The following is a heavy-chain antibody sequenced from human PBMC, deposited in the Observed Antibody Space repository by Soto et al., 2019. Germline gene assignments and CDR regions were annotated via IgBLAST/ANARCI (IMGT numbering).Heavy chain of an antibody. V-gene: IGHV1-18*04. J-gene: IGHJ4*02. D-gene: IGHD4-17*01. CDR3: ARWAGQVRDYGGPFDY. Sequence: GASVKVSCKASGERFTTYGISWVRQAPGQGLEWMGWISTYNTNTKYATKFQGRLLLTTDTSTTTAHMELRSLRPDDTAVYHCARWAGQVRDYGGPFDYWGQGTLVTVSS. CDR2: ISTYNTNT. CDR1: GERFTTYG.